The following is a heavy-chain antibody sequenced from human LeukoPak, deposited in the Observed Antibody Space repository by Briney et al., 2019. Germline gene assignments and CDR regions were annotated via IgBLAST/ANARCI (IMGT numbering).Heavy chain of an antibody. V-gene: IGHV3-23*01. Sequence: PGGSLRLSCAASGFTFSSYAMSWVRQAPGKGLEWVSAISDSGGYTYYADSVKGRFTISRDNSKTTVYLQMNSLRAEDTAVYYCAKDWDSSGYYSSDYWGQGTLVTVSS. D-gene: IGHD3-22*01. CDR2: ISDSGGYT. J-gene: IGHJ4*01. CDR3: AKDWDSSGYYSSDY. CDR1: GFTFSSYA.